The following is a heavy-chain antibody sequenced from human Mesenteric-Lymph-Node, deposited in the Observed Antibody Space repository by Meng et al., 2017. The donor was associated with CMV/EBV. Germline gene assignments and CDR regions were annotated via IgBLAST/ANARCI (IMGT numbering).Heavy chain of an antibody. Sequence: GESLKISCAASGFTFSSYWMHWVRQAPGKGLVWVSRINSDGSSTSYADSVKGRFTISRDNAKNTLYLQMNSLRAEDTAVYFCAREIPHCSRSSCYIDQWGQGTLVTVSS. J-gene: IGHJ4*02. V-gene: IGHV3-74*01. CDR1: GFTFSSYW. D-gene: IGHD2-2*02. CDR2: INSDGSST. CDR3: AREIPHCSRSSCYIDQ.